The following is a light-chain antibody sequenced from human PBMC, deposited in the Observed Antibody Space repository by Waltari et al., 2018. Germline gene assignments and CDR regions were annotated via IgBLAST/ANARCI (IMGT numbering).Light chain of an antibody. CDR3: NSYAGSSSWV. J-gene: IGLJ3*02. V-gene: IGLV2-14*01. Sequence: QSALTQPASVSGSPGQSITISCPGTSSYVGVYNYASWYQQHPGKAPKRMLYDVSERPAGVSNRFSGSKSGNTASLTISGLQAEDEADYYCNSYAGSSSWVFGGGTKLTVL. CDR1: SSYVGVYNY. CDR2: DVS.